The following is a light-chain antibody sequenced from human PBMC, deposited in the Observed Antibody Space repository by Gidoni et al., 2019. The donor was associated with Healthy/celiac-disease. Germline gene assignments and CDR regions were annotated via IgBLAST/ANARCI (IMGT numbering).Light chain of an antibody. V-gene: IGKV3-20*01. J-gene: IGKJ1*01. CDR1: QSVSSSF. CDR2: GAS. Sequence: EIVLTQSPGTLSLSPGERATLSCRASQSVSSSFLAWYQKKPGQAPRLLMYGASSRATGIPDRFSGSGSGTDFTLTISRLEPEDLAVYYCQQYGSSPPWTFGQGTKVEI. CDR3: QQYGSSPPWT.